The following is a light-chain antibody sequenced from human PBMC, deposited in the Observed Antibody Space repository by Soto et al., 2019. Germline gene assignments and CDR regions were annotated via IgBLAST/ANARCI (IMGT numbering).Light chain of an antibody. CDR3: ATWDDSLNGFYV. CDR1: SSDVGVYNY. CDR2: DVS. Sequence: QSALTQPRSVSGSPGQSVTISCTGTSSDVGVYNYVSWYQQYPGKAPKIMIYDVSKRPSGVPDRFSGSKSGTSASLAISGLRSDDEADYFCATWDDSLNGFYVFGTGTKLTVL. V-gene: IGLV2-11*01. J-gene: IGLJ1*01.